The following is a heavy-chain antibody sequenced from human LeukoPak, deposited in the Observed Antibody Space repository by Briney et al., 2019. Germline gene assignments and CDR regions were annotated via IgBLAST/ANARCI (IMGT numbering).Heavy chain of an antibody. V-gene: IGHV4-61*02. CDR2: IYTSGST. Sequence: PSETLSLTCTVSGGSISSGSYYWSWIRQPAGKGLEWLARIYTSGSTNYNPSLKSRVTISVDTSKDQLSLKLSSVTAADTAVYYCAREHPHDCTNGVCYIHWFDLWGQGTLVTVSS. CDR3: AREHPHDCTNGVCYIHWFDL. J-gene: IGHJ5*02. D-gene: IGHD2-8*01. CDR1: GGSISSGSYY.